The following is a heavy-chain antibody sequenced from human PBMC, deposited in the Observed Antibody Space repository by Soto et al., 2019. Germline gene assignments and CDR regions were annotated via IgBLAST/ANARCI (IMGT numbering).Heavy chain of an antibody. Sequence: QVQLQESGPGLVKPSGTLSLTCAVSGDSIRSDKWWSWVRQPPGKGLEWIGEIHHSGRTNYNPSLKSRVTIFVEKSKNQLSLELSSMTAADTAVYYCARGGDWQFDYWGQGTLVTVSS. J-gene: IGHJ4*02. V-gene: IGHV4-4*02. CDR1: GDSIRSDKW. CDR3: ARGGDWQFDY. CDR2: IHHSGRT. D-gene: IGHD2-21*02.